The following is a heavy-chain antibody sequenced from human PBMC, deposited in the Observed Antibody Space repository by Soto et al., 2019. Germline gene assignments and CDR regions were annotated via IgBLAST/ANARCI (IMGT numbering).Heavy chain of an antibody. CDR2: IYYSGIT. V-gene: IGHV4-31*03. Sequence: QVQLQESGPGLVKPSQTLSLTCTVSGGSISSGGYYWSWIRQHPGKGLEWIGYIYYSGITYYNPSLKSRVTISVDTSKNQFSLKLSSVTAADTAVYYCARGEGYCSSTSCYLSAGFDPWGQGTLVTVSS. CDR3: ARGEGYCSSTSCYLSAGFDP. J-gene: IGHJ5*02. CDR1: GGSISSGGYY. D-gene: IGHD2-2*01.